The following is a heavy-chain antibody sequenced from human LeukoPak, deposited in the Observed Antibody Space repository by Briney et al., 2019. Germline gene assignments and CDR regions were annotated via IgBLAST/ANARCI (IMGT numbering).Heavy chain of an antibody. CDR2: INPDESTT. CDR1: GFTFNRYW. V-gene: IGHV3-74*01. CDR3: GKPDY. Sequence: GGSLRLSCAASGFTFNRYWIHWVRQAPGKGLEWVSRINPDESTTTYADSVKGRFTISRDNSKNTLYLQMNSLRAEDTAVYYCGKPDYWGQGTLVTVSS. J-gene: IGHJ4*02.